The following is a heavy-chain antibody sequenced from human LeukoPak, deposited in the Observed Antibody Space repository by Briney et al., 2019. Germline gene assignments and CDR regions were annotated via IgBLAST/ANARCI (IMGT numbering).Heavy chain of an antibody. CDR3: ARGDNSGWYFFDY. J-gene: IGHJ4*02. Sequence: GESLKISCKASGYSFTSHWIGWVRQMPGKGLEWMGIIYAGDSDTRYSPSFQGQVTISADKSISTAYLQWSTLQAPDTAMYYCARGDNSGWYFFDYWGQGTLVTVSS. V-gene: IGHV5-51*01. CDR1: GYSFTSHW. D-gene: IGHD6-19*01. CDR2: IYAGDSDT.